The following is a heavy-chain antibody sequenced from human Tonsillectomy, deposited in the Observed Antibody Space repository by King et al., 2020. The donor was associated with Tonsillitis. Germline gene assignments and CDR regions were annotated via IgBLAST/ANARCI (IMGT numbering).Heavy chain of an antibody. CDR1: GGSISSFY. V-gene: IGHV4-59*08. CDR3: ASHYCSGGICYFHFDY. Sequence: QLQESGPGLVKPSETLSLTCTVSGGSISSFYWSWIRQPPGKGLEWIGYIYYSGSTNYNPSLKSRVTISVDTSMNQFSLRLSSVTAADTAVYSCASHYCSGGICYFHFDYWGQGTLVTVSS. D-gene: IGHD2-15*01. CDR2: IYYSGST. J-gene: IGHJ4*02.